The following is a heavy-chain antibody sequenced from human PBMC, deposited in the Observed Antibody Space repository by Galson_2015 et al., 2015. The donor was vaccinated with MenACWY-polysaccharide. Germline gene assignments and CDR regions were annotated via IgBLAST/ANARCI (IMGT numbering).Heavy chain of an antibody. V-gene: IGHV4-61*02. CDR1: GGSISSGSYY. CDR2: IYTSGST. J-gene: IGHJ6*02. Sequence: TLSLTCTVSGGSISSGSYYWSWIRQPAGKGLEWIGRIYTSGSTNYNPSLKSRVTISVDTSKNQFSLKLSSVTAADTAVYYCATRIGYYYYGMDVWGQGTTVTVSS. CDR3: ATRIGYYYYGMDV.